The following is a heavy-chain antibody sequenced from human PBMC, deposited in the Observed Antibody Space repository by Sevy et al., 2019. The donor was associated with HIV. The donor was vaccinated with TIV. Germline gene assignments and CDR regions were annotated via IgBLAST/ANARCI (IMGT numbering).Heavy chain of an antibody. J-gene: IGHJ4*02. CDR2: ISGSGGST. V-gene: IGHV3-23*01. CDR1: GFTFSSYA. Sequence: GESLKISCAASGFTFSSYAMSWVRQAPGKGLEWVSAISGSGGSTYYADSVKGRFTISRDNSKNTLYLQMNSLRAEDTAVYYCAKVGLPFRDGYNYDFDYWGQGTLVTVSS. D-gene: IGHD5-12*01. CDR3: AKVGLPFRDGYNYDFDY.